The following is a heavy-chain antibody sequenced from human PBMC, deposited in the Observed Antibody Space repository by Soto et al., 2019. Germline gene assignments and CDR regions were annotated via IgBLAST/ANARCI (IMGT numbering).Heavy chain of an antibody. V-gene: IGHV1-8*01. CDR3: ARGPPHWGFDL. CDR1: GYTFTTYD. D-gene: IGHD7-27*01. J-gene: IGHJ4*02. CDR2: MSPKTGNT. Sequence: QVQLVQSGAEVKKPGASVKVSCKASGYTFTTYDINWVRQATGQGLEWIGWMSPKTGNTGYAQNFQGRGNMTRNPSISTAYRELSSLTSEDTAVYYCARGPPHWGFDLWGQGTLVPVSS.